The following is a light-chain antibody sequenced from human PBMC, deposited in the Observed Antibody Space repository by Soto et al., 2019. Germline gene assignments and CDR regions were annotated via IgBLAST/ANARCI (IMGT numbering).Light chain of an antibody. CDR3: QQYESSPYT. V-gene: IGKV3-20*01. Sequence: EIVLSQSPGTLALSPGERATLSCRASRSVSSTYLAWYQQKPGQAPRLLIYSATTRATGIPDRFSGSGSGTDFTLTISRLEPEDLAVYYCQQYESSPYTFGQGTKLEIK. CDR2: SAT. CDR1: RSVSSTY. J-gene: IGKJ2*01.